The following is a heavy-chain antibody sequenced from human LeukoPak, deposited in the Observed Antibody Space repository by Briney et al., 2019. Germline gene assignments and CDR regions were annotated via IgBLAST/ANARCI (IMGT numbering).Heavy chain of an antibody. CDR3: ARGAAAGTDCDY. D-gene: IGHD6-13*01. CDR2: ISSSSYI. V-gene: IGHV3-21*01. CDR1: GFTFSSYS. J-gene: IGHJ4*02. Sequence: GGSLRLSCAASGFTFSSYSMNWVRQAPGKGLEWVSSISSSSYIYYADSVKGRFTISRDNAKNSLYLQMNSLRAEDTAVYYCARGAAAGTDCDYWGQGTLVTVSS.